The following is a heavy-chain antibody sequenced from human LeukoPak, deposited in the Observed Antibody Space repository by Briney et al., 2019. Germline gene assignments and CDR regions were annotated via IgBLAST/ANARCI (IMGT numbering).Heavy chain of an antibody. CDR2: MNPNSGNT. CDR3: ARGVFSITMVRGVIIP. Sequence: ASVKVSCKASGYTFTSYDINWVRQATGQGLKWMGWMNPNSGNTGYAQKFQGRVTMTRNTSISTAYMELSSLRSEDTAVYYCARGVFSITMVRGVIIPWGQGTLVTVSS. CDR1: GYTFTSYD. D-gene: IGHD3-10*01. J-gene: IGHJ5*02. V-gene: IGHV1-8*01.